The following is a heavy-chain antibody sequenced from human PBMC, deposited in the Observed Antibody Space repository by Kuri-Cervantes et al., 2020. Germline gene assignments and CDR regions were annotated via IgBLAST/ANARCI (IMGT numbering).Heavy chain of an antibody. CDR2: IYYSGST. CDR1: GGSISSYY. D-gene: IGHD3-3*01. CDR3: ARGATIFGVVPDY. J-gene: IGHJ4*02. Sequence: SETLSLTCTVSGGSISSYYWSWIRQPPGKGLEWIGYIYYSGSTNYNPSLKSRVTISVDTSKNQFSLKLSSVTAADTAVYYCARGATIFGVVPDYWGRGTLVTVSS. V-gene: IGHV4-59*08.